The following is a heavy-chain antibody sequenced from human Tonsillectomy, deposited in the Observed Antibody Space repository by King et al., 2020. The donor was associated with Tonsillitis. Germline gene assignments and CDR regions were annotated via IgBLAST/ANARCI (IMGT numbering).Heavy chain of an antibody. V-gene: IGHV3-15*01. CDR1: GFTFSNAW. CDR2: IKSKSDGGKT. D-gene: IGHD3-22*01. CDR3: TTEGTYYYDSSSYYFDY. Sequence: VQLVESGGGLVKPGGSLRLSCAASGFTFSNAWMSWVRQAPGKGLEWVGRIKSKSDGGKTDYAAPVKGRLTISRDDSKNTLYLQMNSLKTEDTAVYYCTTEGTYYYDSSSYYFDYWGQGTLVTVSS. J-gene: IGHJ4*02.